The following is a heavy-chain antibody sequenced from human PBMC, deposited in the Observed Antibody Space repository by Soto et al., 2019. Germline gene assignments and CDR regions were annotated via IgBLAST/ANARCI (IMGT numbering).Heavy chain of an antibody. V-gene: IGHV4-59*01. J-gene: IGHJ4*02. D-gene: IGHD3-10*01. Sequence: SETLSLTCTVSGGSISSDYWSWIRQPPGKGLEWIGYIYYSGSTNYNPSLKSRVTISVDTSKNQFSLKLSSVTAADTAVYYCARERFGELFRWGQGTLVTVSS. CDR3: ARERFGELFR. CDR2: IYYSGST. CDR1: GGSISSDY.